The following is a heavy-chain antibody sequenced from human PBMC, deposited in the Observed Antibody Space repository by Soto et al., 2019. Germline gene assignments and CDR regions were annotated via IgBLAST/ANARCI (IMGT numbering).Heavy chain of an antibody. J-gene: IGHJ6*02. CDR2: ISYDGSNK. CDR3: ARTGDWNYDYYYYGMDV. CDR1: GFTFSSYA. V-gene: IGHV3-30-3*01. D-gene: IGHD1-7*01. Sequence: GGSLRLSCAASGFTFSSYAMHWVRQAPGKGLEWVAVISYDGSNKYYADSVKGRFTISRDNSKNTLYLQMNSLRAEDTAVYYCARTGDWNYDYYYYGMDVWGQGTTVTVSS.